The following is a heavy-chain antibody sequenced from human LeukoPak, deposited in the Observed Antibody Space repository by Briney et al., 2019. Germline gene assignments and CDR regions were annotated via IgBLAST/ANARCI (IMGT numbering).Heavy chain of an antibody. CDR1: GGSISSYY. Sequence: SETLSLTCTVSGGSISSYYWSWIRQPPGKGLEWIGYTYYSGSTNYNPSLKSRVTISEDTSKNQFSLKLSSVTAADTAVYYCAREGFGELFYFDYWGQGTLVTVSS. J-gene: IGHJ4*02. CDR3: AREGFGELFYFDY. CDR2: TYYSGST. D-gene: IGHD3-10*01. V-gene: IGHV4-59*01.